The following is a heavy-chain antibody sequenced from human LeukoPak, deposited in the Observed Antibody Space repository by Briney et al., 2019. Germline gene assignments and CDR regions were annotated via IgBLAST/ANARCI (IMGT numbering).Heavy chain of an antibody. V-gene: IGHV1-46*01. D-gene: IGHD6-13*01. CDR2: INPSGGST. CDR1: GYTFTSYY. CDR3: ARAYTQQLVRTYYYYYGMDV. Sequence: ASVKVSYKASGYTFTSYYMHWVRQAPGQGLEWMGIINPSGGSTSYAQKFQGRVTMTRDTSTSTVYMELSSLRSEDTAVYYCARAYTQQLVRTYYYYYGMDVWGQGTTVTVSS. J-gene: IGHJ6*02.